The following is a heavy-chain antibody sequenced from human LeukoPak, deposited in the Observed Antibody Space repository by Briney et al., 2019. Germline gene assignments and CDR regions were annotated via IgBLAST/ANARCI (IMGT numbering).Heavy chain of an antibody. CDR3: AKDPDSSGWYDFDY. J-gene: IGHJ4*02. Sequence: GGSLRLSCAASGFTFSSYAMSWVRQAPGKGLEWVSAISGSGGSTYYADSVKGRFTISRDNSENTLYLQMNSLRAEDTAVYYCAKDPDSSGWYDFDYWGQGTLVTVSS. CDR2: ISGSGGST. CDR1: GFTFSSYA. D-gene: IGHD6-19*01. V-gene: IGHV3-23*01.